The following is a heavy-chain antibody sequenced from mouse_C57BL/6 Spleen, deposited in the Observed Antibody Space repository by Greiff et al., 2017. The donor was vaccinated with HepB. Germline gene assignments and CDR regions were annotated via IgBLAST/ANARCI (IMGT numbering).Heavy chain of an antibody. CDR3: ARHEDRGVYYGNPFAY. J-gene: IGHJ3*01. V-gene: IGHV1-62-2*01. CDR1: GYTFTEYT. CDR2: FYPGSGSI. D-gene: IGHD2-1*01. Sequence: QVQLKQSGAELVKPGASVKLSCKASGYTFTEYTIHWVKQRSGQGLEWIGWFYPGSGSIKYNEKFKDKATLTADKSSSTVYMELSRLTSEDSAVYFCARHEDRGVYYGNPFAYWGQGTLVTVSA.